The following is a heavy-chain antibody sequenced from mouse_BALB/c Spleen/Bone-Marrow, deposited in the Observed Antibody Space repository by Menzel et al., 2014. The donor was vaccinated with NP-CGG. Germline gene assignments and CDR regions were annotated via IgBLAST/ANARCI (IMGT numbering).Heavy chain of an antibody. J-gene: IGHJ4*01. CDR3: ARKGPRNAMDF. CDR1: GYTFTTYP. V-gene: IGHV1-47*01. D-gene: IGHD3-3*01. Sequence: HVQLQQPGAELVKPGASVMMSCKSFGYTFTTYPMERMKQNHGKSLEWIGNFHPFNDDTKYNEKFKGKAKLTVEKSSSTVYLELSRLTSDDSAVYYCARKGPRNAMDFWGQGPSGTGSS. CDR2: FHPFNDDT.